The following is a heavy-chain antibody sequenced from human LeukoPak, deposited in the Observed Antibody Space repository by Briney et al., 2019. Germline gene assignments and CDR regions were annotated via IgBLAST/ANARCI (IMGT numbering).Heavy chain of an antibody. D-gene: IGHD7-27*01. J-gene: IGHJ4*02. Sequence: ASVKVSCKASGYTFTGYFIHWVRQAPGQGLEWMGWINPNSGGTNYAEKFQGRVTMTRDTSISTAYMELSRLRSDDTAVYYCARDGSSTGDPLGYWGQGTLVTVSS. CDR2: INPNSGGT. CDR3: ARDGSSTGDPLGY. CDR1: GYTFTGYF. V-gene: IGHV1-2*02.